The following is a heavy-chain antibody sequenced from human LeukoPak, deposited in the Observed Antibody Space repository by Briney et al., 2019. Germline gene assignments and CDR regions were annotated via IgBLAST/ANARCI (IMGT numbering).Heavy chain of an antibody. CDR2: INHSGST. D-gene: IGHD3-22*01. J-gene: IGHJ4*02. Sequence: SETLSLTCTVSGDSISSTNYYWGWIRQPPGKGLEWIGEINHSGSTNYNPSLKSRVTISVDTSKNQFSLKLSSVTAADTAVYYCASTAPRYDSSGYRYLGVFDYWGQGTLVTVSS. CDR3: ASTAPRYDSSGYRYLGVFDY. CDR1: GDSISSTNYY. V-gene: IGHV4-39*07.